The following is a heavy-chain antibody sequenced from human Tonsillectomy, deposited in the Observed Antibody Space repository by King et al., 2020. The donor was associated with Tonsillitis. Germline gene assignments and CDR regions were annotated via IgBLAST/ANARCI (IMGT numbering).Heavy chain of an antibody. CDR3: ARGFSFWELLTKGFDY. CDR2: IWNDGSKK. J-gene: IGHJ4*02. Sequence: QVQLVESGGGVVQPGRSLRLSCAASGFAFSQYAFHWVRQAPGKGLEWVAVIWNDGSKKYYSDSVKGRFTISRDNSKNTLYLQLNSLRAEDTAVYYCARGFSFWELLTKGFDYWGQGTLVTVSS. V-gene: IGHV3-30*04. CDR1: GFAFSQYA. D-gene: IGHD1-26*01.